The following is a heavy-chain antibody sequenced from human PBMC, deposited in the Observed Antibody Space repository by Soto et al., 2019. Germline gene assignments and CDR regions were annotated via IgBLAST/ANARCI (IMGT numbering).Heavy chain of an antibody. D-gene: IGHD6-19*01. CDR1: GGSISSIIYY. V-gene: IGHV4-39*01. Sequence: SGTLSLTCTVSGGSISSIIYYWNWIRQPPGKGLEWIGNMNYVGTTYYNPSLQSRVTISVDTSNNQFSLKLSSVTAADTAVYYCARRMAVTGTKEYYFDYWGEGTLVTVSS. CDR2: MNYVGTT. J-gene: IGHJ4*02. CDR3: ARRMAVTGTKEYYFDY.